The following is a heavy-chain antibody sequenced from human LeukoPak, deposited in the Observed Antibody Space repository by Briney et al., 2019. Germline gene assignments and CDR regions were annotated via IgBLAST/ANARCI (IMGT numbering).Heavy chain of an antibody. CDR1: GGSISSGDYS. V-gene: IGHV4-30-4*01. CDR2: IYYSGST. CDR3: ARVSGAAFPFIDY. Sequence: SQTLSLTCTVSGGSISSGDYSWSWIRQPPGKGLEWIGYIYYSGSTYYNPSLKSRVTISVDTSKNQFSLKLSSVTAADTAVYYCARVSGAAFPFIDYWGQGTLVTVSS. D-gene: IGHD3-10*01. J-gene: IGHJ4*02.